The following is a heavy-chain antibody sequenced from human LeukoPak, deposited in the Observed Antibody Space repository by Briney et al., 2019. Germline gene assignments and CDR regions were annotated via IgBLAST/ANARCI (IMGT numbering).Heavy chain of an antibody. Sequence: SVKVSCKASGGTFSSYAITWVRQAPGQGLEWMGGIIPILNTANYAQKFQGRVTITADESTDAAYMELSSLRSEDTAVYYCARFNSGLGSLAYPFDPWGQGTLVTVSS. CDR2: IIPILNTA. CDR1: GGTFSSYA. D-gene: IGHD3-16*01. J-gene: IGHJ5*02. CDR3: ARFNSGLGSLAYPFDP. V-gene: IGHV1-69*13.